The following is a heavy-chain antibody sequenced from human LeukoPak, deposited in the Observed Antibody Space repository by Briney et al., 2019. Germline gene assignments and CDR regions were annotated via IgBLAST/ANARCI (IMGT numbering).Heavy chain of an antibody. Sequence: GGSLRLSCAASEFTFSTYSMNWVRQAPGKGLEWVSSISSGSTYIYYADSVKGRFTISRDNAKNSLYLQMNSLRAEDTAVYSCARGADGVSSNSRGWFDPWGQGTLVTVSS. D-gene: IGHD2-15*01. CDR2: ISSGSTYI. V-gene: IGHV3-21*01. CDR3: ARGADGVSSNSRGWFDP. J-gene: IGHJ5*02. CDR1: EFTFSTYS.